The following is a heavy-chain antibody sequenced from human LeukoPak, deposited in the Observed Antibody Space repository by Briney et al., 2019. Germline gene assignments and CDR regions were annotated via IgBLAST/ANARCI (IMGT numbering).Heavy chain of an antibody. CDR2: IRYSGRT. J-gene: IGHJ4*02. D-gene: IGHD6-19*01. CDR1: DDSISRDF. Sequence: SDTLSLTCTASDDSISRDFWTWIRQPPGKGLEGIGYIRYSGRTEYNPALKSRVTISIQTSKNQFSLKLTSVTAADTAIYYCARLPDVSGWPFDYWGQGILVTVSS. V-gene: IGHV4-59*07. CDR3: ARLPDVSGWPFDY.